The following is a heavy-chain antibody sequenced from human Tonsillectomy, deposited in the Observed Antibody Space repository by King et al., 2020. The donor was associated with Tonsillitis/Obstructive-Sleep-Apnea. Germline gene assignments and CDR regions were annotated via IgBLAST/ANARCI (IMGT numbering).Heavy chain of an antibody. CDR1: GFTFSSYN. D-gene: IGHD2-15*01. J-gene: IGHJ4*02. V-gene: IGHV3-21*01. CDR3: ARGGYCSGGSCYRTNDY. Sequence: VQLVESGGGLVKPGGSLRLSCAASGFTFSSYNMNWVRQAPGKGLEWVSSISSSSSYIYYADSVKGRFTISRDNAKNSLYLPMNSLRAEDTAVYYCARGGYCSGGSCYRTNDYWGQGTLVTVSS. CDR2: ISSSSSYI.